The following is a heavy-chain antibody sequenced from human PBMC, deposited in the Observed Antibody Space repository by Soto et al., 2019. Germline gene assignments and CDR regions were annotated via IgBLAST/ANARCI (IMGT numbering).Heavy chain of an antibody. D-gene: IGHD7-27*01. J-gene: IGHJ5*01. CDR3: ARGPNWGYRLDS. CDR1: GGTFSGHA. Sequence: QVQLVQSGAEVKKPGSSVKVSCEASGGTFSGHAISWVRQAPGQGPEWMGGLIPLFGTTQHAQNFQDRLTITADKSTSTAYMELTSLRFEDTVIYYCARGPNWGYRLDSWGQGTLVTVSS. V-gene: IGHV1-69*06. CDR2: LIPLFGTT.